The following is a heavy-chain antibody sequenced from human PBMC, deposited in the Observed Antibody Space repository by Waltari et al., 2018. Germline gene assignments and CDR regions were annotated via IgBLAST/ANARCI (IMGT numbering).Heavy chain of an antibody. CDR3: LRDSSGSHFDY. J-gene: IGHJ4*02. V-gene: IGHV1-2*06. D-gene: IGHD3-22*01. Sequence: LVPHGAEVKKPGASVKVSCKASGYTFTGYAILWVRQAPGHGLEWMGRINPKNGDTHYAQKFQGRVAMTTDTSTNTAFMQLHSLRSDDTAVYYCLRDSSGSHFDYWGQGTLVTVSS. CDR2: INPKNGDT. CDR1: GYTFTGYA.